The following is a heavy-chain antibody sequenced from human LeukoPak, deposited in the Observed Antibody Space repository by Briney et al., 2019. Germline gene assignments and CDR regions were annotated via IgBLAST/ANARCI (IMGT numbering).Heavy chain of an antibody. CDR2: FYHSGST. CDR3: AGREAVAGIGAFDI. CDR1: SYSISSGYY. V-gene: IGHV4-38-2*01. Sequence: SETLSLTCAVSSYSISSGYYWGWIRQPPGKGLEWIGSFYHSGSTYYNPSLKSRVTISVDTSKNQFSLKLSSVTAADTAVYYCAGREAVAGIGAFDIWGQGTMVTVSS. J-gene: IGHJ3*02. D-gene: IGHD6-19*01.